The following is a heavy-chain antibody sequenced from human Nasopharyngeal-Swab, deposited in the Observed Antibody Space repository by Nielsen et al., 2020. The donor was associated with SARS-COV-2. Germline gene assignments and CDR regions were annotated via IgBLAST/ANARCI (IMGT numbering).Heavy chain of an antibody. Sequence: ESPKISRAASGFPFSSYAMSWVRQAPGKGLEWVSAITPSGDRTYYADSVKGRFTISRDNSKNTLYLQMNSLRAEDTAVYYCVKDSTWFDPWGQGTLVTVSS. V-gene: IGHV3-23*01. CDR1: GFPFSSYA. CDR3: VKDSTWFDP. J-gene: IGHJ5*02. CDR2: ITPSGDRT.